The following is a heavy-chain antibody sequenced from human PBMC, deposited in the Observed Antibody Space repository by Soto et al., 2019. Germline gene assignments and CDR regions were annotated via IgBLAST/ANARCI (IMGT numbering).Heavy chain of an antibody. J-gene: IGHJ4*02. Sequence: GSLRLSCAASGFTFSSYGMHWVRQAPGKGLEWVAVISYDGSNKYYADSVKGRFTISRDNSKNTLYLQMNSLRAEDTAVYYCAKDLYTSSWFTSSDYWGQGTLVTVSS. CDR1: GFTFSSYG. CDR2: ISYDGSNK. D-gene: IGHD6-13*01. V-gene: IGHV3-30*18. CDR3: AKDLYTSSWFTSSDY.